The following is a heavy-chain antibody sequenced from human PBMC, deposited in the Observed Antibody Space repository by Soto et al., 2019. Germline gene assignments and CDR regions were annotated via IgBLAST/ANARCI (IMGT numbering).Heavy chain of an antibody. CDR1: GGTFSSYT. CDR3: ARESDILNWFDP. J-gene: IGHJ5*02. V-gene: IGHV1-69*04. D-gene: IGHD3-9*01. Sequence: SVKVSCKASGGTFSSYTISWVRQAPGQGLEWMGRIIPILGIANYAQKFQGRVTITADKSTSTAYMELSSLRSEDTAVYYCARESDILNWFDPWGQGTLVTVSS. CDR2: IIPILGIA.